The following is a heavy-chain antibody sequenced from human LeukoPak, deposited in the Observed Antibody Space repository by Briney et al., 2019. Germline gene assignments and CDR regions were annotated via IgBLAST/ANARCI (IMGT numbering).Heavy chain of an antibody. CDR1: CRSLSSYY. CDR2: SHYSGSN. D-gene: IGHD4-17*01. CDR3: ARGRGDYGDYEDAFDI. Sequence: PAETVSLTRSLSCRSLSSYYWGWGRQPPGEGLGWVWYSHYSGSNNYHPSFKSRVTISVDTSKNQLSLKLSSVTAADTAVYYCARGRGDYGDYEDAFDIWGQGTMVTVSS. V-gene: IGHV4-59*01. J-gene: IGHJ3*02.